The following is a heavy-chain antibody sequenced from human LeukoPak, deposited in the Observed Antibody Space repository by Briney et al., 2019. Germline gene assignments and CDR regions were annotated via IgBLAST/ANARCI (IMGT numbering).Heavy chain of an antibody. J-gene: IGHJ3*02. D-gene: IGHD3-9*01. Sequence: GRSLRLSCGASGFTFSSYGMHWVRQAPGKGLEWVAVIWYDGSNKYYADSVKGRFTISRDNSKNTLYLQMNSLRAEDTAVYYCARSDWFMYAFDIWGQGTMVTVSS. V-gene: IGHV3-33*01. CDR1: GFTFSSYG. CDR2: IWYDGSNK. CDR3: ARSDWFMYAFDI.